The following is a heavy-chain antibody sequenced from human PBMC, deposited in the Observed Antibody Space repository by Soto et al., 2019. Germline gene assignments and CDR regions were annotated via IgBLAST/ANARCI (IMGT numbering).Heavy chain of an antibody. J-gene: IGHJ4*02. CDR2: ISSNGGST. CDR1: GFTFSSYA. Sequence: GGSLRLSCAASGFTFSSYAMHWVRQAPGKGLEYVSAISSNGGSTYYANSVKGRFTISRDNSKNTLYLQMGSLRAEDMAVYYCAREGHAEYSGSYCYFDYWGQGTLVTVSS. CDR3: AREGHAEYSGSYCYFDY. V-gene: IGHV3-64*01. D-gene: IGHD1-26*01.